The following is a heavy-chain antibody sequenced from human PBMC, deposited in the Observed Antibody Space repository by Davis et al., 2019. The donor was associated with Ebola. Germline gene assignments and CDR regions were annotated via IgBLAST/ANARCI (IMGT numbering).Heavy chain of an antibody. CDR3: ATPVTTRYAFDV. Sequence: GESLKISCAASGLSVRDTDMSWVRQAPGKGQEWVSVIFRRGYTYYADSVKGRFTVTRDDSQNTVSLQIDSLRVEDTALYYCATPVTTRYAFDVWGQGTMVTVSS. V-gene: IGHV3-53*01. CDR1: GLSVRDTD. D-gene: IGHD4-17*01. CDR2: IFRRGYT. J-gene: IGHJ3*01.